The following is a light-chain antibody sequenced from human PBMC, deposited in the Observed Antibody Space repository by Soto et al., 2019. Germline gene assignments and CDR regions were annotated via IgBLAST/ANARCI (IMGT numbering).Light chain of an antibody. CDR2: DVS. J-gene: IGLJ1*01. CDR3: CSYAGSYV. CDR1: SSDVGGYKY. V-gene: IGLV2-11*01. Sequence: QSVLTQPRSVSGSPGQSVTISCTGTSSDVGGYKYVSWYQQHPGKAPKLMIYDVSKRPSGVPDRFSGSKSGNTASLTISGLQAEDEADYYCCSYAGSYVFGTGTKVTV.